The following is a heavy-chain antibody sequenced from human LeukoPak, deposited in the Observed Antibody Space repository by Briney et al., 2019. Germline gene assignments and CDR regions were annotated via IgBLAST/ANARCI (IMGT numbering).Heavy chain of an antibody. D-gene: IGHD6-13*01. J-gene: IGHJ4*02. CDR1: GYTFTSYG. V-gene: IGHV1-8*02. Sequence: ASVKVSCKASGYTFTSYGISWVRQAPGQGLEWMGWMNPNSGNTGYAQKFQGRVTMTRNTSISTAYMELSSLRSEDTAVYYCAGRKPLQQLAAFDIWGQGTLVTVSS. CDR3: AGRKPLQQLAAFDI. CDR2: MNPNSGNT.